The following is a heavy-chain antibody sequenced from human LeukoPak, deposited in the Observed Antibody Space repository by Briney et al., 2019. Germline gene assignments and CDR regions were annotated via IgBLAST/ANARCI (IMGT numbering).Heavy chain of an antibody. CDR2: IYYSGST. V-gene: IGHV4-39*01. CDR1: GGSISSSSYN. J-gene: IGHJ4*02. Sequence: SETLSLTCTVSGGSISSSSYNWDWIRQPPGKGLEWIGNIYYSGSTYYNPSLKSRVTISVDTSKNQFSLKLSSVTAADSAVYYCARLTNGDYHFNYWGQGTLVTVSS. CDR3: ARLTNGDYHFNY. D-gene: IGHD4-17*01.